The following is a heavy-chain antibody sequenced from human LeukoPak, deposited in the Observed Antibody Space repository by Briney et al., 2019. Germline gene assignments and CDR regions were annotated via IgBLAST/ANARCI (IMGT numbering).Heavy chain of an antibody. V-gene: IGHV1-2*02. Sequence: ASVKVSCKASGYTFTSYYMHWVRQAPGHGLEWMGSINPNSGGANYAQKFQGRVTITWETSISTAYMELSRLSSDDTAVYYCAREYILTAYYGDYWGQGTLVTVSS. CDR1: GYTFTSYY. J-gene: IGHJ4*02. CDR2: INPNSGGA. CDR3: AREYILTAYYGDY. D-gene: IGHD3-9*01.